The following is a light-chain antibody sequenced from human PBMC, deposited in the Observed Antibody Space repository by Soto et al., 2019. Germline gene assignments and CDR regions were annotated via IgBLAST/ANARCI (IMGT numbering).Light chain of an antibody. CDR3: ISFTYDRIYI. Sequence: QSALTQPTAVSGSPGQSITISCTGNHNDIGTYDYVSWYKQHPGRAPRLLIYGVTTRPSGISDRFSASKSGLTASLNSSGRKPKDEADYWCISFTYDRIYIVGPGTTVTVL. V-gene: IGLV2-14*03. CDR1: HNDIGTYDY. CDR2: GVT. J-gene: IGLJ1*01.